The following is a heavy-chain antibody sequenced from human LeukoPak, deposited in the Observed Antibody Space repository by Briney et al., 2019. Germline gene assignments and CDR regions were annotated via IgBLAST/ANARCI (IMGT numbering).Heavy chain of an antibody. CDR2: ISSSGSTI. Sequence: GGSLRLSCAASGFTFSSYEMNWVRQAPGKGLEWVSYISSSGSTIYYADSVKGRFTISRDNTKNSLHLQMNSLRAEDTAVYYCARADSYGSILDYWGQGTRVIDSS. CDR3: ARADSYGSILDY. D-gene: IGHD5-18*01. CDR1: GFTFSSYE. J-gene: IGHJ4*02. V-gene: IGHV3-48*03.